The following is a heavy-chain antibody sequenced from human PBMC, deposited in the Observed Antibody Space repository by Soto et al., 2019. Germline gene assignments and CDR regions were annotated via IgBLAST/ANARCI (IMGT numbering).Heavy chain of an antibody. D-gene: IGHD5-12*01. CDR2: IYWDNDQ. J-gene: IGHJ4*02. Sequence: QITLKESGPTLVKPTQTLTLTCTFSGFSLTTSGVGVGWIRQPPGKALEWLAVIYWDNDQRYSPSLRNRLTVTKDTSKNQVILTMTNMDPVDTGTYYCPRRRIYNGYDSWGQGTRVTVSS. CDR3: PRRRIYNGYDS. V-gene: IGHV2-5*02. CDR1: GFSLTTSGVG.